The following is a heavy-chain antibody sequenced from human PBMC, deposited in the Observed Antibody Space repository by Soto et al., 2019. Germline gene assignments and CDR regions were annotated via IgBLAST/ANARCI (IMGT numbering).Heavy chain of an antibody. Sequence: PSETLSLTCTVSGDSISRNNCYWVWIRQPPGKGLDWIGSFSYNGNTYHNPSLKSRVAMSVDTSKNQFSLTLSSLTAADTAVYYCARRVDGYYGHWFDPWGPGTLVTVSS. CDR3: ARRVDGYYGHWFDP. CDR2: FSYNGNT. V-gene: IGHV4-39*01. D-gene: IGHD4-17*01. J-gene: IGHJ5*02. CDR1: GDSISRNNCY.